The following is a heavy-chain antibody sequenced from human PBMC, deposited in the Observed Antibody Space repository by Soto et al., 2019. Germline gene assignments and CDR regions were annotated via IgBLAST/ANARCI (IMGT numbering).Heavy chain of an antibody. D-gene: IGHD2-2*01. CDR1: GGSISSSSYY. CDR2: IYYSGST. V-gene: IGHV4-39*01. CDR3: ARHQKKTYQLLLYWFDP. Sequence: QLQLQESGPGLVKPSETLSLTCTVSGGSISSSSYYWGWIRQPPGKGLEWIGSIYYSGSTYYNPSLKSRVTISVDTSKNQFSLKLSSVTAADTAVYYCARHQKKTYQLLLYWFDPWGQGTLVTVSS. J-gene: IGHJ5*02.